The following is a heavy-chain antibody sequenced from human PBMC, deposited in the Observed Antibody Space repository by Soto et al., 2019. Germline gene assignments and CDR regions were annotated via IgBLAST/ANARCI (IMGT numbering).Heavy chain of an antibody. CDR1: GGSFSGYY. D-gene: IGHD2-15*01. CDR3: ARAAPRYCSGGSCFSVRDY. J-gene: IGHJ4*02. V-gene: IGHV4-34*01. CDR2: IKHSGST. Sequence: QVQLQQWGAGLLKPSETLSLTCAVYGGSFSGYYWSWIRQPPGKGLEWIGEIKHSGSTNYNPSLKSRVTISGDTSKNQFSLKLSSVTPADTAVYYCARAAPRYCSGGSCFSVRDYWGQGTLVTVSS.